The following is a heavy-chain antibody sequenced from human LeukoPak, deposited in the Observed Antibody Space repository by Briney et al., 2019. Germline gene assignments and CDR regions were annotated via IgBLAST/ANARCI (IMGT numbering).Heavy chain of an antibody. J-gene: IGHJ3*01. CDR1: GGSISSGGYY. V-gene: IGHV4-61*08. Sequence: PSETLSLTCTVSGGSISSGGYYWTWIRQPPGKGLEWIGYIYYTGTTNYNPSLKSRLTISVDTSKNQFSLRLTSVTAADTAVYYCAREWRDAFDVWGQGTMVTVST. D-gene: IGHD3-3*01. CDR3: AREWRDAFDV. CDR2: IYYTGTT.